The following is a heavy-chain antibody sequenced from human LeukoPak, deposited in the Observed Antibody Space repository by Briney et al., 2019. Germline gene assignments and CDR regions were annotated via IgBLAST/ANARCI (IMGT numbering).Heavy chain of an antibody. Sequence: PGGSLRLSCAASGFTFSTYAMHWVRQAPGKGLEWVAAISYDGSNKNYADSVKGRFTISRDNSKNTLYLQMNSLRAADTAVYYCAREGGYEYPFDYWGQGTLVTVSS. CDR3: AREGGYEYPFDY. CDR1: GFTFSTYA. D-gene: IGHD5-12*01. J-gene: IGHJ4*02. CDR2: ISYDGSNK. V-gene: IGHV3-30*04.